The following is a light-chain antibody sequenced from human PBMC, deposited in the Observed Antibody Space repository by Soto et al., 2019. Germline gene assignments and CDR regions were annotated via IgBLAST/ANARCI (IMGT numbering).Light chain of an antibody. J-gene: IGLJ1*01. CDR1: SSDVGAYNF. V-gene: IGLV2-14*03. Sequence: QSALAQPASVSGSPGQSITISCTGTSSDVGAYNFVSWHQQHPGKAPKLMIYNVYDRPSGISYRFSGSKSGNTASLTISGLQGEDEADYSCSTYTVSRTYVFGTGTKVTV. CDR2: NVY. CDR3: STYTVSRTYV.